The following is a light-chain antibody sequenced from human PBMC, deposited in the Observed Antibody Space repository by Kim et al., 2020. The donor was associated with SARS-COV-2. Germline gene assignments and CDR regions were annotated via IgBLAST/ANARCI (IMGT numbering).Light chain of an antibody. J-gene: IGLJ2*01. V-gene: IGLV3-21*04. CDR1: KFGSKT. CDR3: QVWDSSNDHPV. Sequence: SYELTQLPSVSVAPGETARITCGGTKFGSKTVHWYQRKPGQVPVVVIYYDRDRPPGIPERFSGSNSGNAPTLTISRVEAGDEADYFCQVWDSSNDHPVFGGGTQLTVL. CDR2: YDR.